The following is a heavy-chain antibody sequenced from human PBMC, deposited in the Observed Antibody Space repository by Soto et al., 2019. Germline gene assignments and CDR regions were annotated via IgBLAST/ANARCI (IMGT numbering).Heavy chain of an antibody. J-gene: IGHJ5*02. CDR1: GGSISSSSYY. CDR2: IYYSGST. D-gene: IGHD3-10*01. V-gene: IGHV4-39*01. CDR3: ARFMLGERDELWFGELLYPYNWFDP. Sequence: PSETLSPTCTVSGGSISSSSYYWGWIRQPPGKGLEWIGSIYYSGSTYYNPSLKSRVTISVDTSKNQFSLKLSSVTAADTAVYYCARFMLGERDELWFGELLYPYNWFDPWGQGTLVTVSS.